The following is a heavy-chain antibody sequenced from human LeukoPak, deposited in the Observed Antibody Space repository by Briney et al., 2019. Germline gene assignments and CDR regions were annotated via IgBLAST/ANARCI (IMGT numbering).Heavy chain of an antibody. CDR3: AREGFSAGYYYMDV. D-gene: IGHD1-26*01. J-gene: IGHJ6*03. V-gene: IGHV4-61*02. Sequence: SETLSLTCTVSGGSISSGSYYWSWIRQPAGKGLEWIGRMYTSGSTNYNPSLKSRVTISVDTSKNQFSLKLSSVTAADTAVYFCAREGFSAGYYYMDVWGKGTTVTVSS. CDR2: MYTSGST. CDR1: GGSISSGSYY.